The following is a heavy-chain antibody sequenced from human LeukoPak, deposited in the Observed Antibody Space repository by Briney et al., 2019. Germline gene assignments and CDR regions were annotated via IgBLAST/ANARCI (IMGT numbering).Heavy chain of an antibody. V-gene: IGHV1-18*01. J-gene: IGHJ6*03. Sequence: GASVKVSCKASGYTFTTYGISWVRQAPGQGLEWMGWITPYNGNTNYAQNLQGRVTMTTDTSTSTAYMELRSLRSDDTALYYCARDRRVTVSYYYHMDVWGKGTTVTVSS. D-gene: IGHD3-10*01. CDR2: ITPYNGNT. CDR1: GYTFTTYG. CDR3: ARDRRVTVSYYYHMDV.